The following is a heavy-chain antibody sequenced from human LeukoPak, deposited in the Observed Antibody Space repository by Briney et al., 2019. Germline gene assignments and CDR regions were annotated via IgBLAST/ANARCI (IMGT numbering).Heavy chain of an antibody. CDR1: GFTFSSYG. D-gene: IGHD5-12*01. CDR2: IRYDGSTI. J-gene: IGHJ4*02. Sequence: GRSLRLSCVVSGFTFSSYGMHWVRQAPGKGLEWVAVIRYDGSTIYYADSVKGRFTISRDDSKKTLYLQMDSLRAEGTAVYYCARAYSRESGYDFVFGYWGQGTLVTVSS. CDR3: ARAYSRESGYDFVFGY. V-gene: IGHV3-33*01.